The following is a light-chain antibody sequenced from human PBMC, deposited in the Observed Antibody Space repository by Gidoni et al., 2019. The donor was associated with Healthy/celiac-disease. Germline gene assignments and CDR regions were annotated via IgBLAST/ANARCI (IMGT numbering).Light chain of an antibody. J-gene: IGKJ2*02. CDR1: QCVSSSY. Sequence: IVFTHSAGTLSLSRGERATLSCSARQCVSSSYLAWYQQKHGQAPRLLSDGASSRATGIPDRFSGSESGTDFTLTISRLEPEDFAVYYCQQYSSSPPCTFGQGTKLESK. CDR2: GAS. V-gene: IGKV3-20*01. CDR3: QQYSSSPPCT.